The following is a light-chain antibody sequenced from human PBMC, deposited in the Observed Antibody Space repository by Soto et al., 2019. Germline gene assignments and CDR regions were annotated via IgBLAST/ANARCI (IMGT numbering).Light chain of an antibody. J-gene: IGKJ1*01. CDR3: QQSNNWPT. CDR1: QSVRSN. Sequence: EIVMKHSPATLSVYPGERATLSCRASQSVRSNLAWYQQKPGQPPRLLIYDTSTRATGIPARFSGSGSGTEFTLTISSLQSEDSAVYYCQQSNNWPTFGLGTKVDIK. CDR2: DTS. V-gene: IGKV3-15*01.